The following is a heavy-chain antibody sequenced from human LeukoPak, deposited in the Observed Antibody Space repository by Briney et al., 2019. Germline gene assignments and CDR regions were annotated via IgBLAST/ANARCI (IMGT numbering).Heavy chain of an antibody. CDR3: ARDQEGFDY. J-gene: IGHJ4*02. CDR2: IYPRDGST. V-gene: IGHV1-46*01. Sequence: ASVKVSCKASGYTFTSNYIHWVRQAPGQGLEWMGMIYPRDGSTSYAQKFQGRVTVTRDTPTSTVHMELSGLRSEDTAVYYCARDQEGFDYWGQGTLVTVSS. CDR1: GYTFTSNY.